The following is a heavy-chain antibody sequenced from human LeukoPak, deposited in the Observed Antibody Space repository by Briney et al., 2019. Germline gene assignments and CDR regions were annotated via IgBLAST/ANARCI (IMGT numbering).Heavy chain of an antibody. CDR3: ARDHPSRLLWFGELLPKYFDY. Sequence: ASVKVSCKASGYTFTSYGISWVRQAPGQGLEWMGWINPNSGGTNYAQKFQGRVTMTRDTSISTAYMELSRLRSDDTAVYYCARDHPSRLLWFGELLPKYFDYWGQGTLVTVSS. CDR2: INPNSGGT. D-gene: IGHD3-10*01. V-gene: IGHV1-2*02. CDR1: GYTFTSYG. J-gene: IGHJ4*02.